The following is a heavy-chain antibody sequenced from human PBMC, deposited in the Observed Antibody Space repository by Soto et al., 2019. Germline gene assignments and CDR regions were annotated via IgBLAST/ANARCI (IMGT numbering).Heavy chain of an antibody. Sequence: SSVKVSFTSPGATFTSYSIDSVRQTPGQGLEWMGAIIPIFGTANYAQKFQGRVTITADEYTSTAYMELSSLRSEDTAVYYCARRSPFGGDPLPDYWRQGTLVTVSS. V-gene: IGHV1-69*01. J-gene: IGHJ4*02. CDR1: GATFTSYS. CDR3: ARRSPFGGDPLPDY. CDR2: IIPIFGTA. D-gene: IGHD2-21*01.